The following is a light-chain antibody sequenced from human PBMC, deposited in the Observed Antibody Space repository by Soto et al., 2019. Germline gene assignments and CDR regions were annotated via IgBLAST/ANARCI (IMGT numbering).Light chain of an antibody. V-gene: IGKV3-15*01. J-gene: IGKJ1*01. CDR3: QQYNNWHPWT. Sequence: EIVVTHSPATLSVSPGERVPLSCKASQGVRNKVAWYQQKPGQTPRVIIYDTSTSVDGMPARFSGSESGTEFTLTISSLQSEDFVVSYCQQYNNWHPWTFGQGTKVDI. CDR2: DTS. CDR1: QGVRNK.